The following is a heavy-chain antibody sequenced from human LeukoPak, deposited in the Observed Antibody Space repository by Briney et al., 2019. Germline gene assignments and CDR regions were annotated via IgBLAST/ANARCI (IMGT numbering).Heavy chain of an antibody. V-gene: IGHV3-23*01. CDR1: GFNIENYG. J-gene: IGHJ4*02. D-gene: IGHD3/OR15-3a*01. CDR3: AKGRTIIGLALPRYYFDF. Sequence: GGSLRLSCAASGFNIENYGMTWVRQAPGKGLEWVSTISDSGRGTFFADSVQGRFTLSRDNSKNTLYLQMNTLRADDTAVYYCAKGRTIIGLALPRYYFDFWGQGTLVTVSS. CDR2: ISDSGRGT.